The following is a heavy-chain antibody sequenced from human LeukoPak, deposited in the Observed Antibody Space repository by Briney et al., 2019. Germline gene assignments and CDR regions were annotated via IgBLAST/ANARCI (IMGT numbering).Heavy chain of an antibody. CDR2: INAGNGNT. CDR3: AIGVVVPAAIPI. CDR1: GYTFTSYA. D-gene: IGHD2-2*01. Sequence: ASVKVSCKASGYTFTSYAMHWVRQAPGQRLEWMGWINAGNGNTKYSQKFQGRVTITRDTSASTAYMELSSLRSGDTAVYYCAIGVVVPAAIPIWGQGTLVTVSS. J-gene: IGHJ4*02. V-gene: IGHV1-3*01.